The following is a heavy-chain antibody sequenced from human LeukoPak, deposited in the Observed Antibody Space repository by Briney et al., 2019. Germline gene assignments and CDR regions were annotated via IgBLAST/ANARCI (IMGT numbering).Heavy chain of an antibody. CDR2: ISSSSSYI. CDR1: GFTFSSYS. Sequence: GGSLRLSCAASGFTFSSYSMNWVRQAPGKGLDWVSSISSSSSYIYYADSVKGRFTISRDNAKNSLYLQMNSLRAEDTAVYYCARAATTVRGLWFDPWGQGTLVTVSS. D-gene: IGHD4-11*01. J-gene: IGHJ5*02. CDR3: ARAATTVRGLWFDP. V-gene: IGHV3-21*01.